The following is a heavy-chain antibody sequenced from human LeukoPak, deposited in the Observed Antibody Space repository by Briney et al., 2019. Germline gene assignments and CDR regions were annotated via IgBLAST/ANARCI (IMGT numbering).Heavy chain of an antibody. CDR2: IYHSGST. CDR3: ARDSGTTGEVKFDP. Sequence: PSETLSLTCAVSGGSISSSNWWSWVRQPPGKGLEWIWEIYHSGSTNYNPSLKSRVTISVDKSKNQFSLKLSSVIAVDTAVYYCARDSGTTGEVKFDPWGQGTLVTVSS. V-gene: IGHV4-4*02. D-gene: IGHD3-10*01. CDR1: GGSISSSNW. J-gene: IGHJ5*02.